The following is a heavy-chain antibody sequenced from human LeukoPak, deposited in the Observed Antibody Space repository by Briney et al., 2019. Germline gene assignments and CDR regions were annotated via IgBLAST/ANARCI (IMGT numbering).Heavy chain of an antibody. V-gene: IGHV3-23*01. D-gene: IGHD3-22*01. CDR2: ISGSGGST. CDR1: GFTFSSYA. J-gene: IGHJ4*02. CDR3: AKDLLPGYYDSSGYYHDY. Sequence: GGSLRLSCAASGFTFSSYAMSWVRQAPGKGLEWVSAISGSGGSTYYADSVKGRFTISRDNSKNTLYLQMNSLRAEDTAVYYCAKDLLPGYYDSSGYYHDYWGQGTLVTVSS.